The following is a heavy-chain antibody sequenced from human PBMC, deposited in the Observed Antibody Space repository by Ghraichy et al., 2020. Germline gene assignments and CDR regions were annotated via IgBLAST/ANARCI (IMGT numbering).Heavy chain of an antibody. V-gene: IGHV4-59*01. D-gene: IGHD3-22*01. Sequence: SETLSLTCTVSGGSISTYYWSWIRQPPGKGLEWIGYIYDSGSTKYNPSLKSRVTISVDTSKSQFSLRLTSVTAADTAVYYCAGVQYDGSGYYYFDYWGQGPLVTAPS. CDR1: GGSISTYY. J-gene: IGHJ4*02. CDR2: IYDSGST. CDR3: AGVQYDGSGYYYFDY.